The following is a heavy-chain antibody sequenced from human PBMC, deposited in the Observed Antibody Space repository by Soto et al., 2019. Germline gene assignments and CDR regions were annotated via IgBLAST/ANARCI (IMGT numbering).Heavy chain of an antibody. Sequence: ASVKVSCKASGYTFTSYGISWVRQAPGQGLEWMGWISAYNGNTNYAQKLQGRVTMTTDTSTSTAYMELRSLRSDDTAVYHCARGLAVAGTGWFDPWGQGTLVTVSS. V-gene: IGHV1-18*01. CDR2: ISAYNGNT. CDR1: GYTFTSYG. D-gene: IGHD6-19*01. CDR3: ARGLAVAGTGWFDP. J-gene: IGHJ5*02.